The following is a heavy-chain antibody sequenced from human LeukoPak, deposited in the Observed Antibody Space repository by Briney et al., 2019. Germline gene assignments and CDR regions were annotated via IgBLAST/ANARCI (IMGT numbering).Heavy chain of an antibody. D-gene: IGHD2-8*02. V-gene: IGHV4-59*08. CDR3: ARARIGYWMDY. CDR1: GGSISGYY. J-gene: IGHJ4*02. Sequence: PSETLSLTCTVSGGSISGYYWSWIRQPPGKGLEWIGYIYDSGSTYYNPSLKSRVTISGDTSKNQFSLKLSSVIAADTAVYYCARARIGYWMDYWGQGTLVTVSS. CDR2: IYDSGST.